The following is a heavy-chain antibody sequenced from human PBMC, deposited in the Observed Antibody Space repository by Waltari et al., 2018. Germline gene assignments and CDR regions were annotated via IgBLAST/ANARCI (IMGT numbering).Heavy chain of an antibody. D-gene: IGHD3-10*01. CDR1: GGSISSYY. J-gene: IGHJ3*02. Sequence: QVQLQESGPGLVKPSETLSLTCTVSGGSISSYYWSWIRQPAGKGLEWNGRIYTRGSTNSNPSLKSEVTMSVDTSKNQFSLKLSSVTAADTAVYYCARETAESGVFFSAFDIWGQGTMVTGSS. CDR3: ARETAESGVFFSAFDI. V-gene: IGHV4-4*07. CDR2: IYTRGST.